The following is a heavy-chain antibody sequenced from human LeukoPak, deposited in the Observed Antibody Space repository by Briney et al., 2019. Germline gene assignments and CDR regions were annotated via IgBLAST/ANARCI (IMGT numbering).Heavy chain of an antibody. Sequence: SETLSLTCSVSGGSMNTHYWNWIRQPAGKGLEWIGRIYTSGSTNHNPSLKSRVIMSLDTSKSQFSLSLGSVTAADTAVYYCARDNNGLYFGVRGFDIWGQGKMVIVS. CDR2: IYTSGST. V-gene: IGHV4-4*07. CDR1: GGSMNTHY. J-gene: IGHJ3*02. CDR3: ARDNNGLYFGVRGFDI. D-gene: IGHD3-3*01.